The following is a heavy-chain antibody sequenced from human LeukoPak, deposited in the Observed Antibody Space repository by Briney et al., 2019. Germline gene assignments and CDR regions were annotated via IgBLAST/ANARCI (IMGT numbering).Heavy chain of an antibody. CDR1: GFTFSSNS. J-gene: IGHJ4*02. CDR2: IYSGGKT. Sequence: GGSLRLSCTVSGFTFSSNSGSWVRQAPGKGLEWVSFIYSGGKTHSSPSVKGRFTISRDNSKNTLYLQMSSLRAEDTAIYYCARRAGEYSHPYDYWGQGTLVTVSS. D-gene: IGHD2-15*01. CDR3: ARRAGEYSHPYDY. V-gene: IGHV3-53*01.